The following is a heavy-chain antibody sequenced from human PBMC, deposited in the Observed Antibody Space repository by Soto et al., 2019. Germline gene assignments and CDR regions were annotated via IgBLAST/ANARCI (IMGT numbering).Heavy chain of an antibody. CDR3: ARDAYLGSGSYAY. CDR2: IWYDGSNK. Sequence: QVQLVESGGGVVQPGRSLRLSCAASGFTFSSYGMHWVRQAPGKGLEWVALIWYDGSNKNYADSVKGRFTISRDDSKNTLYLQMTILRAEDTAVYYCARDAYLGSGSYAYWGQGTLVTVSS. V-gene: IGHV3-33*01. J-gene: IGHJ4*02. D-gene: IGHD3-10*01. CDR1: GFTFSSYG.